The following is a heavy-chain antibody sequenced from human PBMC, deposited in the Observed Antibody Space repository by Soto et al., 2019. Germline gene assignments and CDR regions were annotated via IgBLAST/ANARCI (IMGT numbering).Heavy chain of an antibody. V-gene: IGHV4-59*08. J-gene: IGHJ6*03. D-gene: IGHD3-9*01. CDR1: GGSSGCYD. CDR3: ARLPVRYDPSTGQNYHYYMDV. Sequence: SETLSLTCTVSGGSSGCYDWSWIRQPPGKGLELIGYIYYSGSTNYNPSLKSRVTISVDTSKNQFSLKLRSVAAADTAMYFCARLPVRYDPSTGQNYHYYMDVWGKGTTVTVSS. CDR2: IYYSGST.